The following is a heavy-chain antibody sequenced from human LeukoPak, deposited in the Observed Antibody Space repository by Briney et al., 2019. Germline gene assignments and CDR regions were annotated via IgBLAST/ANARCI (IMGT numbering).Heavy chain of an antibody. D-gene: IGHD5-12*01. CDR3: TRDPNGGYVGAFES. CDR2: ITGGHFPT. V-gene: IGHV3-23*01. CDR1: GFSFSKFA. J-gene: IGHJ5*01. Sequence: GGSLRLSCAASGFSFSKFAMTWVRQAPGKGLEWVSSITGGHFPTYYTDSVKGRFTISRDNSKNTLYLQMNSLRADDTAVYYCTRDPNGGYVGAFESWGQGTLVTVSS.